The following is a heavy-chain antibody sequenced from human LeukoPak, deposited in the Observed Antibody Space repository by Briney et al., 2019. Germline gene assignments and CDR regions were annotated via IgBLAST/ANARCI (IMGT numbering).Heavy chain of an antibody. J-gene: IGHJ3*02. CDR2: IYYSGST. D-gene: IGHD1-26*01. Sequence: SETLSHTCTVSGGSISSYYWSWIRQPPGKGLEWIGYIYYSGSTNYNPSLKSRVTISVDTSKNQFSLKLSSVTAADTTVYYCAAKERGSYWGLDAFDIWGQGTMVTVSS. CDR1: GGSISSYY. CDR3: AAKERGSYWGLDAFDI. V-gene: IGHV4-59*01.